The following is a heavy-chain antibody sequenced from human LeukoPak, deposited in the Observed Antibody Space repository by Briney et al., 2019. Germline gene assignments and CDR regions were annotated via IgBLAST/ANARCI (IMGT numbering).Heavy chain of an antibody. Sequence: PGGSLRLSCAASGFTFSSYWVSWVRQAPGKGLEWIGEINHSGSTNYNPSLKSRVTISVDTSKNQFSLKLSSVTAADTAVYYCARTVPLSTVTKFYYYYGMDVWGQGTTVTVSS. CDR3: ARTVPLSTVTKFYYYYGMDV. V-gene: IGHV4-34*01. J-gene: IGHJ6*02. D-gene: IGHD4-17*01. CDR1: GFTFSSYW. CDR2: INHSGST.